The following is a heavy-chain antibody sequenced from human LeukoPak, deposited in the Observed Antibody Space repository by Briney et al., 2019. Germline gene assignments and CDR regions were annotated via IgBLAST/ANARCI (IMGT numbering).Heavy chain of an antibody. CDR1: GFTFSSYA. CDR3: AREELRELAPGAFDI. Sequence: GGSLRLSCAASGFTFSSYAMSWVRQAPGKGLEWVSDISGSGSNTYYTDSVKGRFTISRDNSKNTLYLQMNTLRAEDTAVYYCAREELRELAPGAFDIWGQGTMVTVSS. CDR2: ISGSGSNT. D-gene: IGHD4-23*01. J-gene: IGHJ3*02. V-gene: IGHV3-23*01.